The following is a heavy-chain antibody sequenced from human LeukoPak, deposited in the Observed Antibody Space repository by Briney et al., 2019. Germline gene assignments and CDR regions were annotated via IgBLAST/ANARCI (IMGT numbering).Heavy chain of an antibody. CDR2: NYTGDSDT. CDR1: GYSFTNYW. D-gene: IGHD3-22*01. V-gene: IGHV5-51*01. J-gene: IGHJ4*02. CDR3: ARHPLDSSGYLIDY. Sequence: GESLKISCKGSGYSFTNYWIGWVRQMPGKGLGWLGINYTGDSDTRYSPSFQGQVTIAANKSISTAYLQWSSLKASDNAMYYWARHPLDSSGYLIDYWGQGTLVTVSS.